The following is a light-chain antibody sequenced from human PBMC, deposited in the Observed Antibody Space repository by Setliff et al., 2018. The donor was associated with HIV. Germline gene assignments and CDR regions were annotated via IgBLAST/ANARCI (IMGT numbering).Light chain of an antibody. CDR1: SSNIGNNY. Sequence: QSVLTQPPSVSAAPGQKVTISCSGSSSNIGNNYVSWYQHLPGTAPKLLIYDNNKRPSGIPDRFSGSKSGTSATLGITGLQTGDEADYYCGTWDTSLSAGWVFGTGTK. CDR2: DNN. CDR3: GTWDTSLSAGWV. J-gene: IGLJ1*01. V-gene: IGLV1-51*01.